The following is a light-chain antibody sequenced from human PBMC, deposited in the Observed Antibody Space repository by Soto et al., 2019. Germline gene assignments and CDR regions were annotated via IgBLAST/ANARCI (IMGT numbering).Light chain of an antibody. CDR1: SSDIGSYNL. J-gene: IGLJ2*01. V-gene: IGLV2-23*03. CDR3: CSYGGSSTFVV. Sequence: QSVLTQPASVSGSPGQSITISCTGTSSDIGSYNLVSWYQQYPGKAPKLMMYEGSQRPSGVSHRFSGSKSGNTASLTISGLQAEDEADYYCCSYGGSSTFVVFGGGTKLTVL. CDR2: EGS.